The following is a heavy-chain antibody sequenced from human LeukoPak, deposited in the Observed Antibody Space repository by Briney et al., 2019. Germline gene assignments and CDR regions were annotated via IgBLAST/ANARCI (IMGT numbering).Heavy chain of an antibody. CDR2: IGGRGGST. J-gene: IGHJ5*02. V-gene: IGHV3-23*01. Sequence: GGSLRLSCAASGFRFSDFTMTWVRQAPGKGPEWVSAIGGRGGSTYYVDSLGGRFTISRDNSKDMVYLQMNSLKVEDTATYYCGKEGGAWGQGTKVTLSS. CDR3: GKEGGA. D-gene: IGHD3-16*01. CDR1: GFRFSDFT.